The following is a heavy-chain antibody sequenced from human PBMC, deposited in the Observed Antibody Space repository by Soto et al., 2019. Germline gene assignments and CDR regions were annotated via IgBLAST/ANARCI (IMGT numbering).Heavy chain of an antibody. CDR2: ISGSGGST. V-gene: IGHV3-23*01. CDR1: GCTFSSHA. CDR3: AKARRTFAGNFYYYGLDV. D-gene: IGHD2-21*01. Sequence: PGGSLRLSCAASGCTFSSHAMSWVSQAPGKLLVWVSTISGSGGSTYYEDFVRGRFNIARDNCKNTLYLQMNSLRAEDTVVFFSAKARRTFAGNFYYYGLDVWGQGTTVTVSS. J-gene: IGHJ6*02.